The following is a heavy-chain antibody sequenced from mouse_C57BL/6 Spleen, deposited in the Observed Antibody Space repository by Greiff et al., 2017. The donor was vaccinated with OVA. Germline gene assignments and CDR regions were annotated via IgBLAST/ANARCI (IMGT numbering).Heavy chain of an antibody. Sequence: ESGPGLVKPSQSLSLTCSVTGYSITSGYYWNWIRQFPGNKLEWMGYISYDGSNNYNPSLKNRISITRDTSKNQFFLKLNSVTTEDTATYYCAREALDSSGPAWFAYWGQGTLVTVSA. V-gene: IGHV3-6*01. D-gene: IGHD3-2*02. CDR1: GYSITSGYY. J-gene: IGHJ3*01. CDR3: AREALDSSGPAWFAY. CDR2: ISYDGSN.